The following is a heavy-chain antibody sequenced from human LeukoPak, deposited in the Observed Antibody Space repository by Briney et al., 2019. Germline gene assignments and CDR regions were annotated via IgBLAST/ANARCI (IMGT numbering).Heavy chain of an antibody. V-gene: IGHV4-61*08. D-gene: IGHD2-15*01. CDR1: GGSISSGDYY. CDR3: AREGGGGIDY. Sequence: PSQTLSLTCTVSGGSISSGDYYWRWIRQPPGKGLEWIGYIYYSGSTNYNPSLKSRVTISVDTSKNQFSLKLSSVTAADTAVYYCAREGGGGIDYWGQGTLVTVSS. CDR2: IYYSGST. J-gene: IGHJ4*02.